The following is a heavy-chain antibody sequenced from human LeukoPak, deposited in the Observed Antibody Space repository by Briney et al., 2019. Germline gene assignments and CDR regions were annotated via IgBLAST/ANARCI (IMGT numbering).Heavy chain of an antibody. V-gene: IGHV1-2*04. CDR1: GHTFTGYY. Sequence: ASVRVSCKASGHTFTGYYMHWVRQAPGQGLEWMGWINPNSGGTNYAQKFQGWVTMTRDTSISTAYMELSRLRSDDTAVYYCARGAPTLYQLLESNWFDPWGQGTLVTVSS. J-gene: IGHJ5*02. D-gene: IGHD2-2*01. CDR3: ARGAPTLYQLLESNWFDP. CDR2: INPNSGGT.